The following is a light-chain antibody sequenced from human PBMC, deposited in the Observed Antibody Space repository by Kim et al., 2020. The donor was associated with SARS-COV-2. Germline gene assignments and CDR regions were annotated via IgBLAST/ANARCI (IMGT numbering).Light chain of an antibody. CDR1: TSNSSS. CDR3: QQYQNLPPRLT. CDR2: SAS. J-gene: IGKJ4*01. V-gene: IGKV3-15*01. Sequence: PGARATPPCSARTSNSSSLALYQQKPDQAPGPRIFSASARPTDIRARFRGSGCGSGFTLTISSRRSEDFAVDYCQQYQNLPPRLTFGGGTKVDIK.